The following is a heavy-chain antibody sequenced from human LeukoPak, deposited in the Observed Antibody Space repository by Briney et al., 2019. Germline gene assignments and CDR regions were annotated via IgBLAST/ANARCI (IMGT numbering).Heavy chain of an antibody. CDR2: IYSGGST. Sequence: GGSLRLSCAASGFTVSSNYMSWVRQAPGKGLEWVSVIYSGGSTYYADSVKGRFTISRDNAKNSLYLQMNSLRAEDTAVYYCARETPRRGETRDGYRWGQGTLVTVSS. J-gene: IGHJ4*02. D-gene: IGHD5-24*01. V-gene: IGHV3-66*01. CDR1: GFTVSSNY. CDR3: ARETPRRGETRDGYR.